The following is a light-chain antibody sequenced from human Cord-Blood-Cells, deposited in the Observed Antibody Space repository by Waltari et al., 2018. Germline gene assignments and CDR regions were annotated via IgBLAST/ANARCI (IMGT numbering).Light chain of an antibody. V-gene: IGLV4-69*01. J-gene: IGLJ3*02. CDR1: SGHSSYA. CDR2: LNSDGSH. Sequence: QLVLPQSPSASASLGASVKLTCTLTSGHSSYAIAWHQQQPEKRPRYLMKLNSDGSHSKGDGIPDRFSGSSSGAERYLTISSLQSEDEADYYCQTWGTGIWVFGGGTKLTVL. CDR3: QTWGTGIWV.